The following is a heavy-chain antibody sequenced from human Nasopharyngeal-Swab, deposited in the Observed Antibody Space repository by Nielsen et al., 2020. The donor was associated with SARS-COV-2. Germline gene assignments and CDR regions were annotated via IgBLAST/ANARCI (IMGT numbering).Heavy chain of an antibody. D-gene: IGHD3-10*01. CDR2: IKSKTDGGTT. Sequence: GESLEISCAASGFTFSNAWMSWVRQAPGKGLEWVGRIKSKTDGGTTDYAAPVKGRFTISRDDSKNTLYLQMNSLKTEDTAVYYCTSNMGSNYYYYYMDVWGKGTTGTVSS. CDR1: GFTFSNAW. J-gene: IGHJ6*03. V-gene: IGHV3-15*01. CDR3: TSNMGSNYYYYYMDV.